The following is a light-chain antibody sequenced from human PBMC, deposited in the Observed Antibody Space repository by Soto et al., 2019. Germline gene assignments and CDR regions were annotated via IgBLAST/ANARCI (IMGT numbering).Light chain of an antibody. CDR1: QSISTY. CDR2: AAS. Sequence: IQMTQSPSSLSASVGDRVTITCRAGQSISTYLNWYQQKPGKAPKLLIYAASSLQSGVPSRFSGSGSGTDFTLTMSNLQPDDFATYYCQQSTGIPYTFGQGSKLEIK. CDR3: QQSTGIPYT. J-gene: IGKJ2*01. V-gene: IGKV1-39*01.